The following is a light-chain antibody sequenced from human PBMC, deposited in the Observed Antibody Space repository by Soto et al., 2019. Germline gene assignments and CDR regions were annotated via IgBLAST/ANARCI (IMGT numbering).Light chain of an antibody. V-gene: IGKV1-39*01. J-gene: IGKJ5*01. CDR1: QDISTY. Sequence: IQMTQSPSSLSASVGDGVTITCRASQDISTYLNWYQQKPGKAPKLLISAASSLQSGVPSRFSARGSGTDFTLTISTLQPEDFATYYCQQSFSTLLITFGQGTRLEVK. CDR3: QQSFSTLLIT. CDR2: AAS.